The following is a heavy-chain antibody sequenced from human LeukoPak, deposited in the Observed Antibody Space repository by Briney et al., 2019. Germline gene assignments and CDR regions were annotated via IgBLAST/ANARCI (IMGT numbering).Heavy chain of an antibody. V-gene: IGHV4-4*02. D-gene: IGHD6-6*01. J-gene: IGHJ5*02. Sequence: PSGTLSLTCAVSGGSISSSNWWSWVRQPPGKGLEWIGEIYHSGSTNYNPSLKSRVTISVDKSKNQFSLKLSSVTAADTAVYYCARSPPQYSNNWFDPWGQGTLVTVSS. CDR3: ARSPPQYSNNWFDP. CDR2: IYHSGST. CDR1: GGSISSSNW.